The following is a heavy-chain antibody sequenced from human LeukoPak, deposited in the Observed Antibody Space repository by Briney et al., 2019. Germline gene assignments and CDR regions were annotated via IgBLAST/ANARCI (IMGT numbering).Heavy chain of an antibody. Sequence: SETLSLTCTVSGYSISSGYYWGWIRQPPGKGLEWIGSIYHSGSTYYNPSLKSRVTISVDTSKNQFSLKLSSVTAADTAVYYCARESYDSSGYFFGEWGQGTLVTVSS. J-gene: IGHJ4*02. CDR2: IYHSGST. CDR1: GYSISSGYY. CDR3: ARESYDSSGYFFGE. D-gene: IGHD3-22*01. V-gene: IGHV4-38-2*02.